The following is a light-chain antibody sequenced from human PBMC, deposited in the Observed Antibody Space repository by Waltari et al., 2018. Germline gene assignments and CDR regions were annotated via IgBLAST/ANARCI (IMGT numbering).Light chain of an antibody. CDR1: QSVSSSY. Sequence: EIVLTQSPGTLSLSPGERATLSCRASQSVSSSYLAWYQQKPGPAPRLLIYGAASRATGIPDRVSGSGSGTDFTLTISSLEPEDFAVYYCQQYGSSPYTFGQGTKLEIK. J-gene: IGKJ2*01. CDR2: GAA. V-gene: IGKV3-20*01. CDR3: QQYGSSPYT.